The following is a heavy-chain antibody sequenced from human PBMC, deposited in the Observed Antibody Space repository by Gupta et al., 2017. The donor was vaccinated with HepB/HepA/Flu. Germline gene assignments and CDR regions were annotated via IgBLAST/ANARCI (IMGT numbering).Heavy chain of an antibody. CDR3: AKEGQNICFDY. Sequence: QVQLVESGGGVVQPGRSLRLSCAASGFTFSSYGMPWVRQAPGKGLEWVAVISYDGSNKYYADSVKGRFTISRDNSKNTLYLQMNSLRAEDTAVYYCAKEGQNICFDYWGQGTLVTVSS. V-gene: IGHV3-30*18. J-gene: IGHJ4*02. D-gene: IGHD2/OR15-2a*01. CDR2: ISYDGSNK. CDR1: GFTFSSYG.